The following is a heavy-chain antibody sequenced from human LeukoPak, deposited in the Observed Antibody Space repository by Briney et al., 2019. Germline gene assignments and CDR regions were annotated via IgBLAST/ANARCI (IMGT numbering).Heavy chain of an antibody. CDR3: AKDRVLTGYYPHDAFDI. Sequence: GGSLRLSCAASGFTFSSYAMSWVRQAPGKGLEWVSAISGSGGSTYYADSVKGRFTISRDNSKNTLYLQMNSLRAEDTAVYYCAKDRVLTGYYPHDAFDIWGQGTMVTVSS. J-gene: IGHJ3*02. CDR1: GFTFSSYA. D-gene: IGHD3-9*01. CDR2: ISGSGGST. V-gene: IGHV3-23*01.